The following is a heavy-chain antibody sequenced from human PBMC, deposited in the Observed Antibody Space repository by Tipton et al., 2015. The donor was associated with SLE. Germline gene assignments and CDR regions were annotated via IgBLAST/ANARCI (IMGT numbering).Heavy chain of an antibody. Sequence: TLSLTCTVSGGSITSHYWSWIRQPPGKGLEWLGDIYYDGTTNYNPSLKSRVTISVDTSKNHFSLELSSVTAADTAVYYCARDSYGGPLGYWGQGTLVTVSS. D-gene: IGHD4-23*01. CDR3: ARDSYGGPLGY. CDR1: GGSITSHY. V-gene: IGHV4-59*11. J-gene: IGHJ4*02. CDR2: IYYDGTT.